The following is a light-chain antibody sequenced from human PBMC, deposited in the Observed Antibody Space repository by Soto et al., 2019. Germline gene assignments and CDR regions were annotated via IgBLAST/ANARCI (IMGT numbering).Light chain of an antibody. CDR3: QVWDSSTDHPVV. V-gene: IGLV3-21*02. CDR2: DDS. Sequence: SYELTQPPSVSVAPGQTATMTCGGNNIGSKSVHWYQQKPGQAPVLVVYDDSGRPSGIPERFSGSNSGNTATLTLSRVEAGDEADYYCQVWDSSTDHPVVFGGGTKLTVL. CDR1: NIGSKS. J-gene: IGLJ2*01.